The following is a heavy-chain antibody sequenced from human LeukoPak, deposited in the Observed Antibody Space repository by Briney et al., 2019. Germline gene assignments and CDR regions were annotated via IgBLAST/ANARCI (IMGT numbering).Heavy chain of an antibody. CDR3: ARGRRSGNSFCSDF. Sequence: ASVRVSCKASGGTFSSYAISWVRQAPGQGLEWMGGVIPSLRTRNYAQKFQDRVTMTTDESTSTAYVELSSLRSEDTAVYYCARGRRSGNSFCSDFWGQGTLVTVSS. J-gene: IGHJ4*02. CDR2: VIPSLRTR. CDR1: GGTFSSYA. D-gene: IGHD5-18*01. V-gene: IGHV1-69*05.